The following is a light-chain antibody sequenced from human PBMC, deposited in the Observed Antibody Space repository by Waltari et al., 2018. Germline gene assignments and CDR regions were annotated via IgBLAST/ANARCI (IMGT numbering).Light chain of an antibody. Sequence: QSALTQPASVSGSPGQSITISCTGTSSDIGGHYYVSWYQQNPGNAPKLMIFEVSNRPRGVSSRFSGSKSGNTASLTISGLHTEDEANYYCTSYTTSSTLVFGGGTKLTVL. CDR2: EVS. J-gene: IGLJ3*02. V-gene: IGLV2-14*01. CDR3: TSYTTSSTLV. CDR1: SSDIGGHYY.